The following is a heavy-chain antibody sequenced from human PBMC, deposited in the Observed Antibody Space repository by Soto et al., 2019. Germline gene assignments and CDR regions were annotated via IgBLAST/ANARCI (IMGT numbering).Heavy chain of an antibody. J-gene: IGHJ6*02. CDR1: GYIFVNYS. V-gene: IGHV1-18*01. CDR2: ISPYTGNT. Sequence: QVQLVQSGDEVKKPGASVKVSCKASGYIFVNYSIAWVRQAPGQGLEWMGWISPYTGNTHSATKVQGRLTMTTDTSTSTAYMDLGRLTSDDTAVYYCVMVDNYVTPTPQDVWGQGTTVTVSS. CDR3: VMVDNYVTPTPQDV. D-gene: IGHD3-16*01.